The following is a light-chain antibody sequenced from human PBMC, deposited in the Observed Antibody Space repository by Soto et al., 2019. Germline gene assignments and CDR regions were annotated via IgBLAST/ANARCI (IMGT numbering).Light chain of an antibody. CDR1: QSLVYSDGNTY. Sequence: DVAATQSPLSLPVTLGQAASISCRSVQSLVYSDGNTYLSWFQQRPGQSPRRLIYKVSNRDAGGPDRFSGSGSGTDFTLKISRVEAEDVGVYYCMQGSHWPPITFGQGTRLEIK. J-gene: IGKJ5*01. CDR3: MQGSHWPPIT. V-gene: IGKV2-30*01. CDR2: KVS.